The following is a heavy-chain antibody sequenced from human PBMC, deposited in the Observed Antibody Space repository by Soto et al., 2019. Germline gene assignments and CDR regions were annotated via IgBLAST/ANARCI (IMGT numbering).Heavy chain of an antibody. Sequence: QLQLQESGPGLVKPSETLSLTCTVSGGSITSSSYYWGWIRQPPGKGLEWIGSIYYSGTTYYTPSLESRLTISVDTSRNQFSLKLSSVTAADTAVYYCARLWGTSNYGYYYYYMDVWGKGTTVTVSS. CDR3: ARLWGTSNYGYYYYYMDV. CDR2: IYYSGTT. J-gene: IGHJ6*03. V-gene: IGHV4-39*01. D-gene: IGHD4-4*01. CDR1: GGSITSSSYY.